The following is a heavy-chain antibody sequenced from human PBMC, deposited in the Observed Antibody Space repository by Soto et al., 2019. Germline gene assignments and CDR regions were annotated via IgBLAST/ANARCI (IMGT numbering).Heavy chain of an antibody. D-gene: IGHD2-2*01. J-gene: IGHJ6*02. CDR3: AKDSDQLLFDYYYYGMDV. CDR1: GFTFSKFG. Sequence: QVQLVESGGGVVQPGGSLRLSCEASGFTFSKFGIHWVRQAPGKGLEWVAVVSYDGSFKYYADSVKGRFTISRDNSKNTLYLQMNSLRPEDTALYYCAKDSDQLLFDYYYYGMDVWGQGTTVTLSS. V-gene: IGHV3-30*18. CDR2: VSYDGSFK.